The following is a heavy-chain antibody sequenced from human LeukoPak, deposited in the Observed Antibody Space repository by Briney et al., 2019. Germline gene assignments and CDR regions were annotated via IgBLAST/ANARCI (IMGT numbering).Heavy chain of an antibody. CDR1: GGSISSGGYY. CDR3: ARDLGSGYDFDY. D-gene: IGHD5-12*01. J-gene: IGHJ4*02. CDR2: IYYSGST. Sequence: PSETLSLTCTVSGGSISSGGYYWSWIRQHPGKGLEWIGYIYYSGSTYYNPSLKSRVTISVDTSKNQFSLKLSSVTAADTAVYYCARDLGSGYDFDYWGQGTLVTVSS. V-gene: IGHV4-31*03.